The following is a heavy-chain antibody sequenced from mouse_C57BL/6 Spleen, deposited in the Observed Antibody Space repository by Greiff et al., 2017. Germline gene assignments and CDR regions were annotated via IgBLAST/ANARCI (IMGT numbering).Heavy chain of an antibody. V-gene: IGHV5-4*01. J-gene: IGHJ2*01. CDR3: ARDEELLRAYYFDY. CDR2: ISDGGSYT. Sequence: EVQRVESGGGLVKPGGSLKLSCAASGFTFSSYAMSWVRQTPEKRLEWVATISDGGSYTYYPAHVKGRFTISRDNAKNNLYLQMSHLKSEDTAMYYCARDEELLRAYYFDYGGQGTTLTVSS. D-gene: IGHD1-1*01. CDR1: GFTFSSYA.